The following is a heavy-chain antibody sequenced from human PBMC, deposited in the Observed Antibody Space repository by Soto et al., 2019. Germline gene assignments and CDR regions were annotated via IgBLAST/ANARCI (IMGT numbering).Heavy chain of an antibody. Sequence: QVQLVQSGAEVKKPGASVKVSCKTSGYTFTSYDINWVRQAAGQGLEWMGWMNPNNGNTGYAQKFQGRVTMTRNTSESTAYMELNSLRSEDTAVYYCARGLKMTTVTHYYYYYMDLGGKGTTVTVSS. D-gene: IGHD4-4*01. V-gene: IGHV1-8*01. J-gene: IGHJ6*03. CDR2: MNPNNGNT. CDR1: GYTFTSYD. CDR3: ARGLKMTTVTHYYYYYMDL.